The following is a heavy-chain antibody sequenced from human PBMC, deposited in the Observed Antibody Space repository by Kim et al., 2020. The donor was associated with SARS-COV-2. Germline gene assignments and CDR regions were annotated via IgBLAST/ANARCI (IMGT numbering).Heavy chain of an antibody. V-gene: IGHV3-33*01. D-gene: IGHD3-10*01. Sequence: GGSLRLSCAASGFTFSSYGMHWVRQAPGKGLEWVAVIWYDGSNKYYADSVKGRFTISRDNSKNTLYLQMNSLSAEDTAVYYCARRARGVYYDTDGRGQGATVT. CDR3: ARRARGVYYDTDG. CDR2: IWYDGSNK. CDR1: GFTFSSYG. J-gene: IGHJ6*02.